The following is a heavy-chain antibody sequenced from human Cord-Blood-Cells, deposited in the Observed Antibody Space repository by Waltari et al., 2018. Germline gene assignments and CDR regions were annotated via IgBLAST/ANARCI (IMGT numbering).Heavy chain of an antibody. V-gene: IGHV3-9*01. J-gene: IGHJ4*02. CDR3: AKDEGEGASDY. Sequence: EVQLVESGGGLVQPGRSLRLSCAASGFTFDDYAMHWVRQAPGKGLEWVSCISWNSGSIGYADSVKGRFTISRDNAKNSLYLQMNSLRAEDTALYYCAKDEGEGASDYWGQGTLVTVSS. CDR1: GFTFDDYA. CDR2: ISWNSGSI. D-gene: IGHD1-26*01.